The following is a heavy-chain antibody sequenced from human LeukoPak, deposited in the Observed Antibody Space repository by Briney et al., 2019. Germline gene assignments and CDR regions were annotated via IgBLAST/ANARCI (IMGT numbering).Heavy chain of an antibody. Sequence: GGSLRLSCAASGFTFSSYSMTWVRQAPGKELEWVSSISSSSSYIYYADSVKGRFTISRDNAKNSLYLQMNSLRAEDTAVYYCARDRRITMVRGVPNWFDPWGQGTLVTVSS. D-gene: IGHD3-10*01. V-gene: IGHV3-21*01. J-gene: IGHJ5*02. CDR2: ISSSSSYI. CDR3: ARDRRITMVRGVPNWFDP. CDR1: GFTFSSYS.